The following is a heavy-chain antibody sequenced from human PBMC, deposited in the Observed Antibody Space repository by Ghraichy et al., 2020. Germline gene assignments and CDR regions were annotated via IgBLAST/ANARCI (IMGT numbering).Heavy chain of an antibody. CDR3: AKKAGIAAAGKNWFDP. CDR2: ISGSGGST. D-gene: IGHD6-13*01. J-gene: IGHJ5*02. CDR1: GFTFSSYA. V-gene: IGHV3-23*01. Sequence: GGSLRLSCAASGFTFSSYAMSWVRQAPGKGLEWVSAISGSGGSTYYADSVKGRFTISRDNSKNTLYLQMNSLRAEDTAVYYCAKKAGIAAAGKNWFDPWGQGTLVTVSS.